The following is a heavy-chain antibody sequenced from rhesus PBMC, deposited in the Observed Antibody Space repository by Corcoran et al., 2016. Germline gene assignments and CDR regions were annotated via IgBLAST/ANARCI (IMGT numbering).Heavy chain of an antibody. Sequence: QVQLQESGSGLVKPSETLSLTCVLSGGYISSNYWNWIRQPPGKGLEWIGRIYGGSGSPSYNPSLTSRVTISTDTSKNQFSLKLSSVTAADTAMYYCASAYGLDSWGQGVVVTVSS. J-gene: IGHJ6*01. V-gene: IGHV4-147*01. CDR1: GGYISSNY. CDR3: ASAYGLDS. CDR2: IYGGSGSP.